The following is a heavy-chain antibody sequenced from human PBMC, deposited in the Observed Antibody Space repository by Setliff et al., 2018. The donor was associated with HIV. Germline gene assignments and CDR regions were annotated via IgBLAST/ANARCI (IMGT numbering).Heavy chain of an antibody. V-gene: IGHV1-69*10. CDR3: AGALYSGLSGSYMGLGY. CDR1: GGTLSSYG. J-gene: IGHJ4*02. Sequence: SVKVSCKASGGTLSSYGLSWVRQAPGQGLEWMGGIIPILGIPNYAQKFQGRVTITRDTSASTAYMELSSLRSEDMAVYYCAGALYSGLSGSYMGLGYWGQGTLVTVSS. D-gene: IGHD3-10*01. CDR2: IIPILGIP.